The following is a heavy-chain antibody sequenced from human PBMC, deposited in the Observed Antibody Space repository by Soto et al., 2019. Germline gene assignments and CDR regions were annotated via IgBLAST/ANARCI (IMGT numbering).Heavy chain of an antibody. CDR2: ISYDGSNK. J-gene: IGHJ1*01. V-gene: IGHV3-30*04. Sequence: GGSLRLSCAASGFTFSRYAMQWVRQDKGKGMEWVAVISYDGSNKYYADPVKGRFTISRDNSKNTLYLQMNILRAEDTAVYSCARPLLLSGTFEYFQHWGHFSLCSVSS. CDR1: GFTFSRYA. CDR3: ARPLLLSGTFEYFQH. D-gene: IGHD1-26*01.